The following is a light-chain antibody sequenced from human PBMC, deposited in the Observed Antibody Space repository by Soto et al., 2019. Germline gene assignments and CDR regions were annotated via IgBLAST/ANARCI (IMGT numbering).Light chain of an antibody. CDR1: SGHSSYA. CDR2: LNSDGSH. CDR3: QTWGTGIQV. J-gene: IGLJ2*01. V-gene: IGLV4-69*01. Sequence: QPVLTQSPSASASLGASVTLTCTLSSGHSSYAIAWHQQQPEQGPRYLMKLNSDGSHSKGDVIPDRFSGSSSGAERYLTIASLQSEEEADYYCQTWGTGIQVFGGGTKLTVL.